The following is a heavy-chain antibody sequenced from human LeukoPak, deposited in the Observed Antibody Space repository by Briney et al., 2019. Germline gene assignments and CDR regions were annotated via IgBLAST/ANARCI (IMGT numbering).Heavy chain of an antibody. D-gene: IGHD5-18*01. Sequence: ASVKVSCKASGYTFTGYYMHWVRRAPRQGLEWMGWINPNSGGTNYAQKFQGRDTMTRDTSISTAYMELSRLRSDDTAVYYCARDGEYSYGNDYWGQGTLVTVSS. CDR1: GYTFTGYY. J-gene: IGHJ4*02. CDR2: INPNSGGT. V-gene: IGHV1-2*02. CDR3: ARDGEYSYGNDY.